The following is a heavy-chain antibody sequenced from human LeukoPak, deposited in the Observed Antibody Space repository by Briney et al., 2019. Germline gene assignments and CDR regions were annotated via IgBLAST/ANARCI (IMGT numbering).Heavy chain of an antibody. Sequence: ASVKASCKASGFTFTSSAMQWVRQARGQRLEWIGWIVVGSGNTNYAQKFQERVTITRDMSTSTAYMELSSLRSEDTAVYYCAAQYDSSGYEFDYWGQGTLVTVSS. V-gene: IGHV1-58*02. CDR3: AAQYDSSGYEFDY. J-gene: IGHJ4*02. CDR2: IVVGSGNT. D-gene: IGHD3-22*01. CDR1: GFTFTSSA.